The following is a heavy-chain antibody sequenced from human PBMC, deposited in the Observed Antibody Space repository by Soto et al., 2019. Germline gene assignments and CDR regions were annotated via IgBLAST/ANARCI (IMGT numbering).Heavy chain of an antibody. V-gene: IGHV3-21*01. CDR1: GFTFSSYS. CDR3: ARGARYYYDSSGYYEYYYYGMDV. D-gene: IGHD3-22*01. CDR2: ISSSSSYI. J-gene: IGHJ6*02. Sequence: EVQLVESGGGLVKPGGSLRLSCAASGFTFSSYSMNWVRQAPGKGLEWVSSISSSSSYIYYADSVKGRFTISRDNAKNSLDLQMNSLRAEDTAVYYCARGARYYYDSSGYYEYYYYGMDVWGQGTTVTVSS.